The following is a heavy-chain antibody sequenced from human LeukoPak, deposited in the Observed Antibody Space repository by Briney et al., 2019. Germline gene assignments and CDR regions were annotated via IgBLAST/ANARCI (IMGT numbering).Heavy chain of an antibody. CDR2: IYYSGNT. CDR1: GGSLSSYH. Sequence: SEPLSLTCTVSGGSLSSYHWSWIRQPPGKGLEWIGYIYYSGNTNYHPPLKSRVTISVDTFQNQFFSAPQSVTAPDTGVYYCAGSRGAVSVDYWGQGTLVTVSS. J-gene: IGHJ4*02. CDR3: AGSRGAVSVDY. D-gene: IGHD4-11*01. V-gene: IGHV4-59*08.